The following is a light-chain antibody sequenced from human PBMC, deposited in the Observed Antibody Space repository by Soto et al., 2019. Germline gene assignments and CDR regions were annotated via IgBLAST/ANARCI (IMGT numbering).Light chain of an antibody. CDR3: QSYDSSLSGHYV. CDR2: GNS. Sequence: QSALTQPPSVSGAPGQRVTISCTGSSSNIGAGYDVHWYQQLPGTAPKLLIYGNSNRPSGVPDRFSGSKSGTSASLAITGLQAEDEADSYCQSYDSSLSGHYVFGTGTKVTVL. V-gene: IGLV1-40*01. CDR1: SSNIGAGYD. J-gene: IGLJ1*01.